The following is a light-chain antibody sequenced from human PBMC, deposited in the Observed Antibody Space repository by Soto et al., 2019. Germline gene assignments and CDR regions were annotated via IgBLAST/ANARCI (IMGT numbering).Light chain of an antibody. V-gene: IGKV1-5*03. Sequence: DIQMTQSPSTLSGSVGDRVTITCRASQTISSWLAWYQQKPGKAPKLLIYKASTLKSGVPSRFSGSGSGTESTFTISSLQPDDFATYYCQHYNCYSEAFGHGTKVELK. J-gene: IGKJ1*01. CDR1: QTISSW. CDR2: KAS. CDR3: QHYNCYSEA.